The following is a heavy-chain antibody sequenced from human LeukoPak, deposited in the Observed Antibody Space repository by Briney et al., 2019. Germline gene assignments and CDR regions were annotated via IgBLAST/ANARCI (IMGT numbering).Heavy chain of an antibody. CDR2: IYHSGST. J-gene: IGHJ4*02. D-gene: IGHD2-2*01. V-gene: IGHV4-59*12. CDR1: GGSISGYY. CDR3: ARDSRSGSSTRYYFDY. Sequence: SETLSLTCTVSGGSISGYYWSWIRQPPGKGLEWIGYIYHSGSTYYNPSLKSRVTISVDRSRNQFSLKLSSVTAADTAVYYCARDSRSGSSTRYYFDYWGQGTLVTVSS.